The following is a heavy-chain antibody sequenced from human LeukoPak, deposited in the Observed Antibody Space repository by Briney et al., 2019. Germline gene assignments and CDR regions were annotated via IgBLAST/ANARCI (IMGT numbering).Heavy chain of an antibody. J-gene: IGHJ3*02. V-gene: IGHV3-48*03. CDR3: ARDVSDAFDI. Sequence: GGSLRLSCAASGFSFSNYEMNCVSQAAGEGLGWVSYISSSGSTIYYADSVRGRFTISRDNAKNSLYLQMNSLRVEDTAVYYCARDVSDAFDIWGQGTKVTVSS. CDR2: ISSSGSTI. CDR1: GFSFSNYE.